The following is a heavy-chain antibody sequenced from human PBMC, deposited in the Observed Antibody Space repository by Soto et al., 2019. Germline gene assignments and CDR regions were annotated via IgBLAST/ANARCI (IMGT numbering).Heavy chain of an antibody. V-gene: IGHV3-30*18. D-gene: IGHD3-10*01. CDR2: ISSDGNSQ. J-gene: IGHJ4*02. CDR3: AKDTPGTVSR. Sequence: QEQLVESGGGVVQPGRSLRLSCAASGFTFSHSGFHWVRQAPGKGLEWVIFISSDGNSQYYGDSVKGRFTISRDNSRNTLYLQMNSLRPEDTAVYYCAKDTPGTVSRWGQGTLVTVSS. CDR1: GFTFSHSG.